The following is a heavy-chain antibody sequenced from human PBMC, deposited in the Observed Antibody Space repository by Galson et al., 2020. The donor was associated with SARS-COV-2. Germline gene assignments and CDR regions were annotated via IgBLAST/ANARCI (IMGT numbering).Heavy chain of an antibody. D-gene: IGHD3-10*01. CDR2: INPNSGGT. CDR1: GYTFTGYY. J-gene: IGHJ4*02. CDR3: ARNAYYYGSGSYGREAEEIAY. Sequence: ASVKVSCKASGYTFTGYYMHWVRQAPGQGLEWMGRINPNSGGTNYAQKFQGRVTMTRDTSISTAYMELSRLRSDDTAVYYCARNAYYYGSGSYGREAEEIAYWGQGTLVTVSS. V-gene: IGHV1-2*06.